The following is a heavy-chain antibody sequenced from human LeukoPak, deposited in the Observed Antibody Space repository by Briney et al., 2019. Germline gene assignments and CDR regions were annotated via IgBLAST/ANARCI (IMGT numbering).Heavy chain of an antibody. V-gene: IGHV3-53*01. CDR2: FYVGGAT. D-gene: IGHD5-24*01. Sequence: GGSLRLSCAVSGFTFTKTKMSWVRQAPGKGLEWVSVFYVGGATYYADSVKGRFTISRDNSENTLYLQMKSLRAEDTAVYYCARGDGYNFFDYWGQGTLVTVSS. CDR3: ARGDGYNFFDY. CDR1: GFTFTKTK. J-gene: IGHJ4*02.